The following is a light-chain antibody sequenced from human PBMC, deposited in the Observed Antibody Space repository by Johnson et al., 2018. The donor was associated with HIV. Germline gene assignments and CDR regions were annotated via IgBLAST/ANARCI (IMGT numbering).Light chain of an antibody. CDR3: GTWDNSLNTGGG. V-gene: IGLV1-51*01. J-gene: IGLJ1*01. CDR2: DNN. CDR1: SSNIGNNY. Sequence: QSVLTQPPSVSAAPGQKVTISCSGSSSNIGNNYVSWYQQLPGTAPKLLIYDNNKRPSGIPDRFSGSKSDTSATLGITGLQTGDEADYYCGTWDNSLNTGGGFGAGTKVTVL.